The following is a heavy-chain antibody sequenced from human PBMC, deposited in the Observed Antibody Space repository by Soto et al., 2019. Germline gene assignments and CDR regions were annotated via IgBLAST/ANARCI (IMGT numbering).Heavy chain of an antibody. D-gene: IGHD2-15*01. Sequence: PSETLSLTCTVSGGSVSGVNYYWSWIRQPPGKGLEWIGYIYYTGSTNYNPSLKGRVAISVDTSKNQFSLKVNSVTAADTAVYYCARDRGYCTGGSCYSENYYFDFWGQGTLVTVPS. CDR3: ARDRGYCTGGSCYSENYYFDF. CDR2: IYYTGST. V-gene: IGHV4-61*01. J-gene: IGHJ4*02. CDR1: GGSVSGVNYY.